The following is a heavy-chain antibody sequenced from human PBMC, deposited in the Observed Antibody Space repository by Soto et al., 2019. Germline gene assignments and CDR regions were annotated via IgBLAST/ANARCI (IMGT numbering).Heavy chain of an antibody. CDR3: ARGSRKYSSSWYASWFDP. V-gene: IGHV4-39*01. D-gene: IGHD6-13*01. J-gene: IGHJ5*02. Sequence: PSETLSLTCTVSGGSISSSSYYWGWIRQPPGKGLEWIGSIYYSGSTYYNPSLKSRVTISVDTSKNQFSLKLSSVTAADTAVYYCARGSRKYSSSWYASWFDPWGKGTLVTVSS. CDR2: IYYSGST. CDR1: GGSISSSSYY.